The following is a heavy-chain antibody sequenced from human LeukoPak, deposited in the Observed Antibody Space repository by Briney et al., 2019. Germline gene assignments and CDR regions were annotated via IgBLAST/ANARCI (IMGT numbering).Heavy chain of an antibody. CDR2: INPNSGGT. V-gene: IGHV1-2*02. D-gene: IGHD3-3*01. J-gene: IGHJ4*02. CDR1: GYTFSDYY. Sequence: ASVKVSCKASGYTFSDYYMHWVRQAPGQGLEWMGWINPNSGGTNYAQKFQGRVTITRNTSISTAYMELSSLRSEDTAVYYCARGARRSYYDFWSGSALGYWGQGTLVTVSS. CDR3: ARGARRSYYDFWSGSALGY.